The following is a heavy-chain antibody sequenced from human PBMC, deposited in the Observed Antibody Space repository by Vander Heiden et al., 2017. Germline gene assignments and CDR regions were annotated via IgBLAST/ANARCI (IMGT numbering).Heavy chain of an antibody. CDR2: IWYDGSNK. J-gene: IGHJ4*02. Sequence: QVQLVESGGGVVQPGRSRRLSCAASGLTFSTYGMHWVRQAPGKGLEWVAVIWYDGSNKYYADSVKGRFTISRDNSKNTLYLQMNSLRAEDTAVYYCARGRLGYYYSFDYWGQGTLVTVSS. CDR3: ARGRLGYYYSFDY. D-gene: IGHD3-22*01. CDR1: GLTFSTYG. V-gene: IGHV3-33*01.